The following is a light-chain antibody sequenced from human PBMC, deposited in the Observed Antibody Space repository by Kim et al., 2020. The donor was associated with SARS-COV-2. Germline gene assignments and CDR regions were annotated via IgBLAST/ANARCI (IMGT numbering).Light chain of an antibody. V-gene: IGLV2-14*03. CDR2: DVN. CDR3: SSYTTRKTWV. Sequence: GRTNTTPCAGTTNDLAAYTPVSSYQQYPGKVPKVIIYDVNKRPSGAPDRFTAFKSGNTAFLTISGIQTEDEAEYHCSSYTTRKTWVFGGGTKVTVL. J-gene: IGLJ6*01. CDR1: TNDLAAYTP.